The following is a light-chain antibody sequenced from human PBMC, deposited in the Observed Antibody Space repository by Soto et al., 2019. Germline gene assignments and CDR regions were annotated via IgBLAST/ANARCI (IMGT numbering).Light chain of an antibody. CDR2: AAS. CDR1: QTLRRY. V-gene: IGKV1-39*01. Sequence: DIQMTQSPSSLPASVGDRVTITCRASQTLRRYLNWYQQKPGKAPKLLIYAASSLQSGVPSRFSGSGSGADFTLTISRLQPEDFVTYCCQQSTSVPYTFGQGTKLEIK. J-gene: IGKJ2*01. CDR3: QQSTSVPYT.